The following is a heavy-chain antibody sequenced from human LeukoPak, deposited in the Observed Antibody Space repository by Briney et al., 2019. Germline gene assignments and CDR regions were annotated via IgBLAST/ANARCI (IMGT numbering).Heavy chain of an antibody. CDR1: GFTFRTYW. CDR2: VDPTDPDV. Sequence: GESLKISCQTSGFTFRTYWIAWVGQMPGKGLEWMGIVDPTDPDVAYSPSFQGHVTMSADMSISTVYLQWSSLEASDTAVYYCARRARYRSSFSLDFWGQGTLVTVSS. J-gene: IGHJ4*02. D-gene: IGHD6-13*01. V-gene: IGHV5-10-1*01. CDR3: ARRARYRSSFSLDF.